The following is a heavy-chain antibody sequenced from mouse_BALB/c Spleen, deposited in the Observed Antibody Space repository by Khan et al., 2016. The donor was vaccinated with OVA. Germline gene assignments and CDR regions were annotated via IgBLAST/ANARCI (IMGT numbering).Heavy chain of an antibody. V-gene: IGHV1-9*01. D-gene: IGHD1-1*01. J-gene: IGHJ3*01. CDR3: ARGNYYGSSAWFGY. CDR2: ILPGSGRN. Sequence: QVQLQQSGAELMKPGASVKISCKATGYTFSSYWIEWVKQRPGHGLEWIGEILPGSGRNNYNEKFKGKATFTVDTSSNTAYMHLSSLTSEDSAVYYCARGNYYGSSAWFGYWGQGTLVTVSA. CDR1: GYTFSSYW.